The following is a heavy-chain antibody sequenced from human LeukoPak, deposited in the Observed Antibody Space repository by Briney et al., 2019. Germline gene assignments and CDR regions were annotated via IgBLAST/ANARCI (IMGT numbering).Heavy chain of an antibody. Sequence: GGSLRLSCAASGFTFSSYGMHWVRQAPGKALEGVAFIRYDGSNKYYADSVKGRFTIPRDNSKNTLYLQMNSLRAEDTAVYYCAKVRATYDSSGPWYFDYWGQGTLVTVSS. CDR3: AKVRATYDSSGPWYFDY. CDR2: IRYDGSNK. D-gene: IGHD3-22*01. J-gene: IGHJ4*02. CDR1: GFTFSSYG. V-gene: IGHV3-30*02.